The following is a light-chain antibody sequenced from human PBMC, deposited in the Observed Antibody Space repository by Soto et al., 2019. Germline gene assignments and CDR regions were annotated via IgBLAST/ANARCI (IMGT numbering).Light chain of an antibody. Sequence: EIVLTQSPGTLSLSPGERATLSCRASQSLSSNYLAWYQQKPGQAPRLLISGTSNRATGIPDRFSGSGSGTDFTLTISRLEPDDFAVYYCQQYGGSAFTFGHGTKVDIK. CDR2: GTS. J-gene: IGKJ3*01. V-gene: IGKV3-20*01. CDR1: QSLSSNY. CDR3: QQYGGSAFT.